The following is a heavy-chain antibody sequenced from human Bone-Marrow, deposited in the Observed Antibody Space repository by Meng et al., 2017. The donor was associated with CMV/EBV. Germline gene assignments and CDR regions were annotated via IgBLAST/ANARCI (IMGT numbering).Heavy chain of an antibody. V-gene: IGHV3-30*04. CDR3: ASGTDISAIAVAGTFDY. CDR2: ISYDGSNK. J-gene: IGHJ4*02. CDR1: GFTFSSYA. D-gene: IGHD6-19*01. Sequence: GESLKISCAASGFTFSSYAMHWVRQAPGKGLEWVAVISYDGSNKYYADSVKGRFTISRDNSKNTLYLQMNSLRAEDTAVYYCASGTDISAIAVAGTFDYWGQGTLVTVS.